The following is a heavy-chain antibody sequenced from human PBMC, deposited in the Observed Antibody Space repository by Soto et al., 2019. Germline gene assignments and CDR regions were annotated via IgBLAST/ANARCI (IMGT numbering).Heavy chain of an antibody. CDR2: INPNVGNS. CDR3: ARALAGWIRSSFDF. Sequence: QVQLVQSGAEMKKPGASVKVSCQASGYTFAAYYIHWLRQAPGQGLEWMGWINPNVGNSNFAPKFQGAVSTTADKSIGTVYLELNSLRSDDTAVYYCARALAGWIRSSFDFWGQGTMVTVSS. V-gene: IGHV1-2*02. J-gene: IGHJ3*01. CDR1: GYTFAAYY. D-gene: IGHD3-10*01.